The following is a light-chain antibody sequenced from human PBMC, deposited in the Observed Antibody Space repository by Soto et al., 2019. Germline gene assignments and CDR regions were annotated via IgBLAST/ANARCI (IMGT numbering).Light chain of an antibody. V-gene: IGKV3-15*01. CDR3: HQYSNTFRT. CDR1: QSVSSRY. Sequence: EVVLTQSPGTLSLSPGDTAALSCRASQSVSSRYLAWYQQKSGQAPRLLIYGASTRATGIPVRFSGSGSGTEFTLTISSLQSEDSAVYHCHQYSNTFRTFGQGTKVDI. CDR2: GAS. J-gene: IGKJ1*01.